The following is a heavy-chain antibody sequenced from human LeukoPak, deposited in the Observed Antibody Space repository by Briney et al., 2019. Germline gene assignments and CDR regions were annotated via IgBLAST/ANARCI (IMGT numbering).Heavy chain of an antibody. CDR2: IYTSGST. CDR3: ARAQPPGRNCSSTSRSDFDY. J-gene: IGHJ4*02. CDR1: GGSISSGRHY. D-gene: IGHD2-2*01. V-gene: IGHV4-61*02. Sequence: SETLSLTCTVSGGSISSGRHYWSWIRQPAGKGLEWIGRIYTSGSTNYNPSLTSRVTISVDTSKNQFSLKLRSVTAADTAVYFCARAQPPGRNCSSTSRSDFDYWGQGTLVTVSS.